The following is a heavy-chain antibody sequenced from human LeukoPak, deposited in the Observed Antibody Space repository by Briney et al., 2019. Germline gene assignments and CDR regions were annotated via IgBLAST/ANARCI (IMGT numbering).Heavy chain of an antibody. CDR1: GFTFSSYA. Sequence: GGSLRLSCAASGFTFSSYAMSWVRQAPGKGLEWVSAISGSGGSTYYADSVKGRFTISRDNSKNTLYLQMNSLRAEDTAVYYCAKDQGSQYYYDSSGYYPNAFDIWGQGTMVTVSS. J-gene: IGHJ3*02. CDR2: ISGSGGST. V-gene: IGHV3-23*01. D-gene: IGHD3-22*01. CDR3: AKDQGSQYYYDSSGYYPNAFDI.